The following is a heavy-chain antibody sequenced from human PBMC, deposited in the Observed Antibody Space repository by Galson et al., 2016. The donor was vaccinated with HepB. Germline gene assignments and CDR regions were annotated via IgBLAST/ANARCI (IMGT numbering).Heavy chain of an antibody. CDR2: VSKDGNSD. J-gene: IGHJ5*02. CDR3: AKDFLGPVTPYNWFAP. CDR1: GFTFRGFG. V-gene: IGHV3-30*18. D-gene: IGHD3-3*01. Sequence: SLRLSCAASGFTFRGFGIHWVRQAPGKGPEWVAAVSKDGNSDYYADSVKGRFTISRDNSKNAAYLQMNSLRVEDMAVYYCAKDFLGPVTPYNWFAPWGQGTLVTVSS.